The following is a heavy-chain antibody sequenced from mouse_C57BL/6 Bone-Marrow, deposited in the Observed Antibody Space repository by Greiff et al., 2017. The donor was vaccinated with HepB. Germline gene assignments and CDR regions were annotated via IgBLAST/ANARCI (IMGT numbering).Heavy chain of an antibody. CDR1: GYTFTSYW. D-gene: IGHD2-3*01. J-gene: IGHJ3*01. V-gene: IGHV1-61*01. CDR3: ARCDGYLFFAY. Sequence: QVQLQQPGAELVRPGSSVKLSCKASGYTFTSYWMDWVKQRPGQGLEWIGNIYPSDSETHYNQKFKDKATLTVDKSSSTAYMQLSSLTSEDSAVYYCARCDGYLFFAYWGQGTLVTVSA. CDR2: IYPSDSET.